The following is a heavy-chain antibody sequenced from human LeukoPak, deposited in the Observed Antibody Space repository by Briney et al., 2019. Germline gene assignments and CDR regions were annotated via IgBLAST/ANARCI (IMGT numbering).Heavy chain of an antibody. CDR3: ARGIQLYYDL. J-gene: IGHJ5*02. V-gene: IGHV1-46*01. Sequence: ASVKVSCKASGGTFSSYAISWVRQAPGQGLEWMGIINPSGGSTSYAQKFQGRVTMTRDTSTSTVYMELSSLRSEDTAVYYCARGIQLYYDLWGQGTLVTVSS. D-gene: IGHD5-18*01. CDR2: INPSGGST. CDR1: GGTFSSYA.